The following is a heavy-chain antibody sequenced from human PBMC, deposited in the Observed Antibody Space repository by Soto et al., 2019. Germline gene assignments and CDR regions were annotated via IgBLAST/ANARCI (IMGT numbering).Heavy chain of an antibody. CDR1: GDTFNFYT. CDR3: AANYGSGSTHFDY. CDR2: VIPMLRMS. Sequence: QVQLVQSGAEVRKPGSSVKVSCTASGDTFNFYTISWVRQAPGQGLEWMGRVIPMLRMSNYAEKFQGRLTISEDKSTSTAYMPLSSLRSDDTAVYYFAANYGSGSTHFDYWGQGTLVTVSS. D-gene: IGHD3-10*01. V-gene: IGHV1-69*02. J-gene: IGHJ4*02.